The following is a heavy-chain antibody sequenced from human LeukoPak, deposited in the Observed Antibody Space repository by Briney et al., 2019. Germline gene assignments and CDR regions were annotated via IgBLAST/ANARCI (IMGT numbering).Heavy chain of an antibody. V-gene: IGHV1-8*02. J-gene: IGHJ3*02. Sequence: GASVKVSCKASGYTFTSYDINWVRQATGQGLEWMGSMNPNSGNTGYAQKFQGRVTMTRNTSISTAYMELSSLRSEDTAVYYCARPSGYYYKLDAFDIWGQGTMVTVSS. CDR2: MNPNSGNT. CDR1: GYTFTSYD. D-gene: IGHD3-22*01. CDR3: ARPSGYYYKLDAFDI.